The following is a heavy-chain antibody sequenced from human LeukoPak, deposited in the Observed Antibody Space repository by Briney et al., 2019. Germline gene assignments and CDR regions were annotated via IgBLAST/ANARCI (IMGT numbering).Heavy chain of an antibody. V-gene: IGHV3-7*03. J-gene: IGHJ3*02. CDR2: VMQDGTKR. CDR1: GFTFNSYA. D-gene: IGHD4-17*01. Sequence: GGSLRLSCAASGFTFNSYAMSWVRQAPGKGLEWVANVMQDGTKREYVDSVKGRFTISRDNAKNSLYLQMNSLRAEDTAMYYCARDLSPATVTSYDVFDIWGQGTKVTVSS. CDR3: ARDLSPATVTSYDVFDI.